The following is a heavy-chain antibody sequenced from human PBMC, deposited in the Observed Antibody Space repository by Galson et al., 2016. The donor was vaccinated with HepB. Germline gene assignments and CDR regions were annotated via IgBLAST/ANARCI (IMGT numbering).Heavy chain of an antibody. CDR2: IIPIYDTT. J-gene: IGHJ6*02. CDR3: ARGPRTWYLPPYYYFGVDV. V-gene: IGHV1-69*13. Sequence: SVKVSCTASGGTFINYSFSWVRQAPGQGLEWMGGIIPIYDTTNYARKFHGRVTITADESTSTVFFDLSSLTSEDTAVYYCARGPRTWYLPPYYYFGVDVWGQGTTVTVSS. D-gene: IGHD6-13*01. CDR1: GGTFINYS.